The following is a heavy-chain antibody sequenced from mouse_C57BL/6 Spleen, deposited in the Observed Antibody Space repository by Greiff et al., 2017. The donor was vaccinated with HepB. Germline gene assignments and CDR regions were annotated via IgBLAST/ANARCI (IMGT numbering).Heavy chain of an antibody. J-gene: IGHJ4*01. CDR3: ARRAVMDAMDY. V-gene: IGHV5-6*01. Sequence: EVQGVESGGDLVKPGGSLKLSCAASGFTFSSYGMSWVRQTPDKRLEWVATISSGGSYTYYPDSVKGRFTISRDKAKNTLYLQMSSLKSEDTAMYYCARRAVMDAMDYWGQGTSVTVSS. CDR1: GFTFSSYG. D-gene: IGHD1-1*01. CDR2: ISSGGSYT.